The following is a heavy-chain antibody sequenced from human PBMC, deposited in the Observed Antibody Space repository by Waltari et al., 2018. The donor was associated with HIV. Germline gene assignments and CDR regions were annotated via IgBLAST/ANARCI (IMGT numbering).Heavy chain of an antibody. CDR2: IYDSGRT. CDR3: ARLLYDSGGYYYFDY. Sequence: QLQLQESGPGLVKPSATLSLTCTVSGGSIRSRSYYWGWIRQSPGKGLEWIGSIYDSGRTYDNPSLKSRVTMSVDTSKNHFSLKLNSVTAADTAVYYCARLLYDSGGYYYFDYWGQGTLVTVSS. V-gene: IGHV4-39*02. D-gene: IGHD3-22*01. CDR1: GGSIRSRSYY. J-gene: IGHJ4*02.